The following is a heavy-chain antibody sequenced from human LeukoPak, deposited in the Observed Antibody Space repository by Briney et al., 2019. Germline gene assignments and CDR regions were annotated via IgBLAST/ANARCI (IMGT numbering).Heavy chain of an antibody. J-gene: IGHJ5*02. D-gene: IGHD2-2*01. CDR2: IIPIFGTA. V-gene: IGHV1-69*13. CDR1: GGTFSSYA. CDR3: ARNLNLVPAANRNWFDP. Sequence: SVKVSCKASGGTFSSYAISWVRQAPGQGLEWMGGIIPIFGTADYAQKFQGRVTITADESTSTAYMELSSLRSEDTAVYYCARNLNLVPAANRNWFDPWGQGTLVTVSS.